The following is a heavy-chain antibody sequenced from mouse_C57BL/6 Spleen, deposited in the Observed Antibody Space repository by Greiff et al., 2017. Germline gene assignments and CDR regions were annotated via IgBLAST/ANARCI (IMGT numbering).Heavy chain of an antibody. V-gene: IGHV1-64*01. CDR1: GYTFTSYW. D-gene: IGHD1-1*01. CDR2: IHPNSGST. CDR3: ARRGSTVVENDFDY. Sequence: QVQLQQPGAELVKPGASVKLSCKASGYTFTSYWMHWVKQRPGQGLEWIEMIHPNSGSTNYNEKFKSKATLTVDKSSSTAYMQLSSRTSEDSAVYYCARRGSTVVENDFDYWGQGTTLTVSS. J-gene: IGHJ2*01.